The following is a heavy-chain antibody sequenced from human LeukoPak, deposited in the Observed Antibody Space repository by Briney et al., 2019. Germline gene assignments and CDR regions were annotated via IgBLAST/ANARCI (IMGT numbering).Heavy chain of an antibody. CDR2: INAGNGHT. Sequence: SVKVSCKASGYTFTTYAIHWVRQAPGQRLEWMGWINAGNGHTKYSQKFQGRVTITRDTSASTAYMELSSLTSEDTAVYYCARDAGGCTSTSCYTDAFDIWGQGTMVTISS. V-gene: IGHV1-3*01. D-gene: IGHD2-2*02. CDR3: ARDAGGCTSTSCYTDAFDI. CDR1: GYTFTTYA. J-gene: IGHJ3*02.